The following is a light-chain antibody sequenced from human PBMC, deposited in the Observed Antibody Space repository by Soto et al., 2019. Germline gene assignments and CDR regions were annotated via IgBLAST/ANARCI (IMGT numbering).Light chain of an antibody. CDR1: QSVSSSY. V-gene: IGKV3-20*01. Sequence: EIVMTQSPATLSVSPGEIATLSCRASQSVSSSYLAWYQQEPGQAPRILIYGASSRATGIPDRFSGSGSGTDFTLTISRLEPEDVAVYYCQQYGSSPITIGQGTRLEIK. J-gene: IGKJ5*01. CDR2: GAS. CDR3: QQYGSSPIT.